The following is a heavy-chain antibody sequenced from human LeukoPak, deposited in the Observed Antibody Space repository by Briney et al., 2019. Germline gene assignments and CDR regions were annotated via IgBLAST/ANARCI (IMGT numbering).Heavy chain of an antibody. CDR2: FDPENAEI. Sequence: ASVKVSCKLSGNTLRELPIQWVRQAGGKGLEWMAGFDPENAEIVYTQKFQGRVTMTEDTSTNTAYMELTSLTSDDTAVYYCATRGSDFRSGFDFWGQGTQVTVS. D-gene: IGHD3-3*01. J-gene: IGHJ4*02. V-gene: IGHV1-24*01. CDR3: ATRGSDFRSGFDF. CDR1: GNTLRELP.